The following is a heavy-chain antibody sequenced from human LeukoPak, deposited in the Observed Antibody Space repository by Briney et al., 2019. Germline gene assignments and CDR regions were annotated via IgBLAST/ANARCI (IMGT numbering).Heavy chain of an antibody. CDR2: IYSGGRT. CDR1: GFTVNNNY. D-gene: IGHD3-3*01. CDR3: AREADFWSGQFDY. J-gene: IGHJ4*02. Sequence: GGSLRLSCAASGFTVNNNYMNWVRQAPGKGLEWISVIYSGGRTYYADSVEGRFTLSRANSKNTVFLQMNSLRADDTAVYYCAREADFWSGQFDYWGQGTLVTVSS. V-gene: IGHV3-53*05.